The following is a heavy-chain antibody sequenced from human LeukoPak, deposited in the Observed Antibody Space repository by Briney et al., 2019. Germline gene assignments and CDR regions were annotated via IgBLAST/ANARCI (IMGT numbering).Heavy chain of an antibody. Sequence: AGGSLRLSCAASGFTFSSYAMSWVRQAPGKGLEWVSAISGSGGSTYYADSVKGRFTISRDNAKNSLYLQMNSLRAEDTAVYYCARDKYYYGSGRGQAYFDYWGQGTLVTVSS. CDR3: ARDKYYYGSGRGQAYFDY. CDR1: GFTFSSYA. J-gene: IGHJ4*02. D-gene: IGHD3-10*01. V-gene: IGHV3-23*01. CDR2: ISGSGGST.